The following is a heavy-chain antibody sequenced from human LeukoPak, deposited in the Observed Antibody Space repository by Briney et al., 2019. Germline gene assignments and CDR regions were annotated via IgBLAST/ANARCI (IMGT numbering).Heavy chain of an antibody. CDR3: ARVLGYCSSTSCPQEYYFDY. Sequence: PSETLSLTCTVSGGSISSGDYYWSWLRQPPGKGLEWIGYIYYSGSTYYNPSLKSRVTISVDTSKNQFSLKLSSVTAADTAVYYCARVLGYCSSTSCPQEYYFDYWGQGTLVTVSS. D-gene: IGHD2-2*01. CDR2: IYYSGST. J-gene: IGHJ4*02. V-gene: IGHV4-30-4*08. CDR1: GGSISSGDYY.